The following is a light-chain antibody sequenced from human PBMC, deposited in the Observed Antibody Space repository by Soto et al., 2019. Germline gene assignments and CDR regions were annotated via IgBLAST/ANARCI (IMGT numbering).Light chain of an antibody. V-gene: IGKV3-11*01. Sequence: EIVLSQSPAILSLSPGDRATLSCRASQTVSSFLAWYQQKPGQAPRLLIYDTSNRATGVPARFSASGSGTDFTLTISSLEPEDFAVYFCQQRYNWPLTFGQGTKLEI. J-gene: IGKJ2*01. CDR1: QTVSSF. CDR3: QQRYNWPLT. CDR2: DTS.